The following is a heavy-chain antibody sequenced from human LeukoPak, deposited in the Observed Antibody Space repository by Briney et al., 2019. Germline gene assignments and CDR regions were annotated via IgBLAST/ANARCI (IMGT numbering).Heavy chain of an antibody. J-gene: IGHJ6*03. CDR2: ISYDGSNK. CDR3: AKLQGYTAMVYCYMDV. D-gene: IGHD5-18*01. V-gene: IGHV3-30*18. CDR1: GFTFSSYG. Sequence: GRSLRLSCAASGFTFSSYGMHWVRQAPGKGLEWVAVISYDGSNKYYADSVKGRFTISRDNSKNTLYLQMSSLRAEDTALYYCAKLQGYTAMVYCYMDVWGKGTTVTVSS.